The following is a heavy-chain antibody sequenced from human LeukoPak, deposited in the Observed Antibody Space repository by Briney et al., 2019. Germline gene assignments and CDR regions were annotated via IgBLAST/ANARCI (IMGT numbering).Heavy chain of an antibody. V-gene: IGHV3-30*18. CDR3: AKVSGFKITFGGVID. CDR2: ISYDGSNK. CDR1: GFTFSNYG. J-gene: IGHJ4*02. D-gene: IGHD3-16*02. Sequence: GRSLRLSCAASGFTFSNYGMHWVRQAPGKGLEWVAVISYDGSNKYYAESVKGRFTISRYNFKNTLYLQVNSLRAEDTAVFYCAKVSGFKITFGGVIDWGQGTPVTVSS.